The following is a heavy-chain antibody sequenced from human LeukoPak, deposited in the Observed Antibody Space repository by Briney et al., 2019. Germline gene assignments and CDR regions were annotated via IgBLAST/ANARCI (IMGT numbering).Heavy chain of an antibody. Sequence: SETLSLTCGVYSGSLSGKYWSWIRQPPGKGLEWIGEINPSGRTNYNPSLKSRVTMSIDTSKNQFSLKLSSVTAADTAVYYCARLSGYHFDYWGQGALVTVSS. CDR3: ARLSGYHFDY. CDR1: SGSLSGKY. J-gene: IGHJ4*02. CDR2: INPSGRT. V-gene: IGHV4-34*01. D-gene: IGHD5-12*01.